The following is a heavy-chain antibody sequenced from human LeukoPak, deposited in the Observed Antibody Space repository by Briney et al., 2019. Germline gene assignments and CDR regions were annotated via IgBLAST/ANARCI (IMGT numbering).Heavy chain of an antibody. D-gene: IGHD3-10*01. CDR1: GYTFTSYD. CDR3: ARRNYYGSGSFNWFDP. J-gene: IGHJ5*02. CDR2: IIPIFGTA. V-gene: IGHV1-69*06. Sequence: SVKVSCKASGYTFTSYDINWVRQAPGQGLEWMGGIIPIFGTANYAQKFQGRVTITADKSTSTAYMELSSLRSEDTAVYYCARRNYYGSGSFNWFDPWGQGTLVTVSS.